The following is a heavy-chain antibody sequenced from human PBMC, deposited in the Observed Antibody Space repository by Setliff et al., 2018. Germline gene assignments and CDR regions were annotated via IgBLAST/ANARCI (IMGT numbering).Heavy chain of an antibody. CDR2: IYYRGDT. V-gene: IGHV4-39*07. J-gene: IGHJ6*03. CDR3: ARDRSTVIRGVASFFYYYMDV. CDR1: GASISSGTYY. Sequence: PSETLSLTCTVSGASISSGTYYWAWIRQPPGKGLEWIGRIYYRGDTYYNASLKSRAAISVDSSKNQFSLKLRSVTAADTAVYYCARDRSTVIRGVASFFYYYMDVWGGGTTVTVSS. D-gene: IGHD3-10*01.